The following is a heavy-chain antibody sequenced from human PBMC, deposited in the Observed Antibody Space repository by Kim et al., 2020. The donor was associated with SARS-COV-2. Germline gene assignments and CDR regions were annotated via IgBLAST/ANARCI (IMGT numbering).Heavy chain of an antibody. CDR3: ATGGGGNSYYYYGMDV. J-gene: IGHJ6*02. V-gene: IGHV1-24*01. CDR1: GYTLTELS. CDR2: FDPEDGET. D-gene: IGHD2-21*02. Sequence: ASVKVSCKVSGYTLTELSMHWVRQAPGKGLEWMGGFDPEDGETIYAQKFQGRVTMTEDTSTDTAYMELSSLRSEDTAVYYCATGGGGNSYYYYGMDVWGQGTTVTVSS.